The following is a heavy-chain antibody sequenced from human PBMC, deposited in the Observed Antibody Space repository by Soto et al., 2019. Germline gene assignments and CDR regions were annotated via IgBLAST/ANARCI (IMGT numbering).Heavy chain of an antibody. CDR2: ISAYNGNT. Sequence: ASVKVSCKASGYTFTSYGISWVREAPGQGLEWMGWISAYNGNTNYAQKLQGRVTMTTDTSTSTAYMELRSLRSDDTAVYYCARAKFNSGWSLFDYWGQGTLVTVSS. CDR1: GYTFTSYG. V-gene: IGHV1-18*04. CDR3: ARAKFNSGWSLFDY. J-gene: IGHJ4*02. D-gene: IGHD6-19*01.